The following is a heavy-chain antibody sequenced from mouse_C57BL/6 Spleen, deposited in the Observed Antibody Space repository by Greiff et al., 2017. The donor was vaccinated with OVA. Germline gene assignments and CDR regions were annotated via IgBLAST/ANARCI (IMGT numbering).Heavy chain of an antibody. J-gene: IGHJ2*01. D-gene: IGHD2-1*01. CDR3: SRGDGNWPFDY. CDR2: IYPGSGNT. Sequence: VQLQQSGAELVRPGASVKLSCKASGYTFTDYYINWVKQRPGQGLEWIARIYPGSGNTYYNEKFKGKATLTAEKSSSTAYMQLSSLTSEDSAVYFCSRGDGNWPFDYWGQGTTLTVSS. V-gene: IGHV1-76*01. CDR1: GYTFTDYY.